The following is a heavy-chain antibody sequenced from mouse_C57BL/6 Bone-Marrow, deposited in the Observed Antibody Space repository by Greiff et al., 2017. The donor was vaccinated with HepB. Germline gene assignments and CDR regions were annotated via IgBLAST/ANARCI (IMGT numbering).Heavy chain of an antibody. V-gene: IGHV3-6*01. D-gene: IGHD2-5*01. CDR3: ASRGYYSNYGDY. Sequence: VQLKESGPGLVKPSQSLSLTCSVTGYSITSGYYWNWIRQFPGNKLEWMGYISYDGSNNYNPSLKNRISITRDTSKNQFFLTLNSVTTEDTATYYCASRGYYSNYGDYWGQGTTLTVSS. CDR2: ISYDGSN. J-gene: IGHJ2*01. CDR1: GYSITSGYY.